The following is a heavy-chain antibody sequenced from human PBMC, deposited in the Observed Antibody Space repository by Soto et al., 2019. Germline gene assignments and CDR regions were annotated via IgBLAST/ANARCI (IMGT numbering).Heavy chain of an antibody. CDR1: GGSISSYY. J-gene: IGHJ5*02. CDR2: IYYSGST. D-gene: IGHD6-13*01. V-gene: IGHV4-59*01. Sequence: QVQLQESGPGLVKPSETLSLTCTVSGGSISSYYWSWIRQPPGKGLEWIGYIYYSGSTNYNPSLRIRFTIPLDTSKNHSSLKLGSVTAADTAVYYWAGITHFSSWSHFDPWGQGTLVTSPQ. CDR3: AGITHFSSWSHFDP.